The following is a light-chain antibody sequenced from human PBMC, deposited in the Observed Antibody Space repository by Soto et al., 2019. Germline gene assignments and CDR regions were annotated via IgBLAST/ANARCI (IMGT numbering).Light chain of an antibody. Sequence: QSALTQPASVSGSPGQSITISCTGTSSDVGGYNYVSWDQQHPGKAPKLMIYEVSNRPSGVSNRFSGSKSGNTASLTISGLQAEDEADYYCSSSTSSDTLLFGGGTKLTVL. CDR3: SSSTSSDTLL. CDR2: EVS. V-gene: IGLV2-14*01. CDR1: SSDVGGYNY. J-gene: IGLJ2*01.